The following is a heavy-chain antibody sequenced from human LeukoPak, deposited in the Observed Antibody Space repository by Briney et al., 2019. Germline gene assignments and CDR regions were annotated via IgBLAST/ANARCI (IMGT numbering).Heavy chain of an antibody. D-gene: IGHD2-8*01. Sequence: ASVKVSCKASGYTFTSYGISWVRQAPGQGLEWMGWISAYNGNTNYAQKLQGRVTMTTDTSTSTAYMELRSLRSDDTAVYYCARGGADCTNGVCPYNWSDPWGQGTLVTVSS. CDR3: ARGGADCTNGVCPYNWSDP. CDR1: GYTFTSYG. V-gene: IGHV1-18*01. CDR2: ISAYNGNT. J-gene: IGHJ5*02.